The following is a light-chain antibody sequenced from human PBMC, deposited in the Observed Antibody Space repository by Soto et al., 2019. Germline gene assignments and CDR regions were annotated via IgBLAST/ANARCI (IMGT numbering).Light chain of an antibody. V-gene: IGKV1-39*01. CDR2: RAS. CDR3: QQSYNSPPWT. CDR1: QTISTS. Sequence: DIQMTQSPSSLSASVGDRVTISCRASQTISTSLNWYQQKPGTAPRLLIYRASSVKSGVPPRFGGSGSGRDFTLTISSLRPEDIATYFCQQSYNSPPWTFGQGTKVEVK. J-gene: IGKJ1*01.